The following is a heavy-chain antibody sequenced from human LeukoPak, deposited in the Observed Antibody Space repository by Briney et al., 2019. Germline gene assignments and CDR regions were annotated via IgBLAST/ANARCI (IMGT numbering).Heavy chain of an antibody. V-gene: IGHV4-59*01. CDR2: IWDTEIT. J-gene: IGHJ3*02. D-gene: IGHD5-12*01. Sequence: SETLSLICTVSGGSIRNYFWSWLRQPPGKGLEWIGYIWDTEITDYNPSLKSRVTISLDTSKNHFSLKLRSVTAADTALYFCARGLVLATDDAFDIWGQGTLVTVSS. CDR1: GGSIRNYF. CDR3: ARGLVLATDDAFDI.